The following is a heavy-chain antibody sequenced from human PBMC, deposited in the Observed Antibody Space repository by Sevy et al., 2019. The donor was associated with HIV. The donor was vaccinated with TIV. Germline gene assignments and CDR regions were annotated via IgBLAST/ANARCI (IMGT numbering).Heavy chain of an antibody. CDR2: ISYDGFNK. CDR3: VIPFSGGGGGY. CDR1: GFTFSTYD. V-gene: IGHV3-30*09. Sequence: GGSLRLSCAGSGFTFSTYDMHWVRQTPGRGLEWVSIISYDGFNKYYRDSVKGRFAISRDNSKNTQYLQMNSLRVEDTAVYYCVIPFSGGGGGYWGQGTLVTVSS. J-gene: IGHJ4*02. D-gene: IGHD2-21*01.